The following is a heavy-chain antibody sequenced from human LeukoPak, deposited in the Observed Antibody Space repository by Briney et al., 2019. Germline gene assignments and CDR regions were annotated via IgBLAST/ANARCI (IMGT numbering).Heavy chain of an antibody. V-gene: IGHV4-39*07. D-gene: IGHD2-2*01. J-gene: IGHJ6*02. Sequence: PSETLSLTCTVSGGSVSSGSYYWSWIRQPPGKGLEWIGEINHSGSTNYNPSLKSRVTISVDTSKNQFSLKLSSVTAADTAVYYCARGPGSTRTHPIKYGMDVWGQGTTVTVSS. CDR3: ARGPGSTRTHPIKYGMDV. CDR1: GGSVSSGSYY. CDR2: INHSGST.